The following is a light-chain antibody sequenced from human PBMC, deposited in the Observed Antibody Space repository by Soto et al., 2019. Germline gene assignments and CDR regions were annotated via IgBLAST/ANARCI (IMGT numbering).Light chain of an antibody. CDR3: QQYCSSPL. V-gene: IGKV3-20*01. CDR1: QSINSNY. CDR2: GAS. J-gene: IGKJ3*01. Sequence: EIVLTQSPGTLSLSPGERATLSCRASQSINSNYLAWYQQQPGQAPRLLMYGASSRATGIPDRFSGSGSGTDFTLTISRLEPEDFAVYYCQQYCSSPLFGPGTKVDIK.